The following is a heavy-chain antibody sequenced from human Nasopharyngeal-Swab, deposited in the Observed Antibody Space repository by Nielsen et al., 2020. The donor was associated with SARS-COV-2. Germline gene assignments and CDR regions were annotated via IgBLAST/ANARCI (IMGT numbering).Heavy chain of an antibody. V-gene: IGHV3-21*01. CDR2: ISSSNTYI. Sequence: GESLKISCVASGITFSSYSMNWVRQAPGKGLEWVSSISSSNTYIYYADSVKGRFTISRDNAKNLLYLQMNSLRAEDTAVYYCASDPLTFYDSWSGPRPLEEPYGLDVWGQGTTVTVSS. CDR1: GITFSSYS. CDR3: ASDPLTFYDSWSGPRPLEEPYGLDV. D-gene: IGHD3-3*01. J-gene: IGHJ6*02.